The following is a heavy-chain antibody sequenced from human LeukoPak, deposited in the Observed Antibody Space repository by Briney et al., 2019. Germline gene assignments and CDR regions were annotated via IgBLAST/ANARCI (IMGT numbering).Heavy chain of an antibody. D-gene: IGHD4-11*01. J-gene: IGHJ5*02. V-gene: IGHV3-23*05. CDR3: AKGRYSSSWAPFDP. CDR2: INTIGNKI. Sequence: GGSLRLSCSASEFSVSTYGVNWVRQAPGRGLEWVSSINTIGNKIYYGDSVKGRFTISRDNSKNTLSLQMNNLRAEDTAIYYCAKGRYSSSWAPFDPWGQGTLVTVSS. CDR1: EFSVSTYG.